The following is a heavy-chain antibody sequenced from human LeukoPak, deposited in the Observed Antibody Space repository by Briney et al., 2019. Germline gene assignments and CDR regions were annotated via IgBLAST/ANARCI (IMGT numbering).Heavy chain of an antibody. CDR1: GFTFSSYG. J-gene: IGHJ4*02. D-gene: IGHD3-22*01. Sequence: GGSLRLSCAASGFTFSSYGMHWVRQAPGEGLEWVSAISGSGGSTYYADSVKGRFTISRDNSKNTLYLQMNSLRAEDTAVYYCAKDPLGYYDSSGYYSDWGQGTLVTVSS. CDR3: AKDPLGYYDSSGYYSD. CDR2: ISGSGGST. V-gene: IGHV3-23*01.